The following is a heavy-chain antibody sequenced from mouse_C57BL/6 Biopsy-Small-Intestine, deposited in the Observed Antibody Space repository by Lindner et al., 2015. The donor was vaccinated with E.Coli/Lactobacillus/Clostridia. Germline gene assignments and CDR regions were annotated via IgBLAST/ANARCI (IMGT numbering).Heavy chain of an antibody. CDR2: ILPGSGIT. CDR1: GYTFTGYW. Sequence: VQLQESGAELMKPGASVKLSCKATGYTFTGYWIEWVKQRPGHGLEWIGEILPGSGITNYNEKFKGKATFIADPSSNTAYMQLSSLTTEDSAIYYCANDGCPWFAYWGQGTLVTVSA. J-gene: IGHJ3*01. CDR3: ANDGCPWFAY. V-gene: IGHV1-9*01. D-gene: IGHD2-3*01.